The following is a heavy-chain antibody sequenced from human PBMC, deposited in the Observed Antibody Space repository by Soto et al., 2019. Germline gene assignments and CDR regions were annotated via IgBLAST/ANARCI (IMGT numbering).Heavy chain of an antibody. V-gene: IGHV4-39*01. CDR1: GGSISSSSYY. J-gene: IGHJ5*02. D-gene: IGHD6-19*01. Sequence: PSETLSLTYTVSGGSISSSSYYWDWIRQPPGKGLEWIGSIYYSGSTYYNPSLKSRVTISVNTSKNQFSLKLSSVTAADTAVYYCVSHRPEQWLVFQGDDWRDPWGQGTLVTVSS. CDR3: VSHRPEQWLVFQGDDWRDP. CDR2: IYYSGST.